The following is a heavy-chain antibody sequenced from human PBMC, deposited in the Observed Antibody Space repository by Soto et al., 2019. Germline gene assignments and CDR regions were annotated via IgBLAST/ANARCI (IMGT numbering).Heavy chain of an antibody. Sequence: EVQLLESGGGLVQPGESLRLSCAASGFTFGNYFMNWVRQAPGKGLEWVSDISSNGGRTHYADSVRGRFTISRDNSRNTLYLHMGSLIAEDTALYYCAKDLHWYGMDVWGQGTTVTVSS. J-gene: IGHJ6*02. CDR2: ISSNGGRT. CDR1: GFTFGNYF. V-gene: IGHV3-23*01. CDR3: AKDLHWYGMDV. D-gene: IGHD1-1*01.